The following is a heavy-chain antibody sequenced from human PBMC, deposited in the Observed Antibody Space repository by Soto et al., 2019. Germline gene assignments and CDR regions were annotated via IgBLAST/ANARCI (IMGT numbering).Heavy chain of an antibody. CDR1: GFTFSSYS. J-gene: IGHJ6*03. V-gene: IGHV3-48*01. CDR3: ARGSVLRRRMTIFSPDYYYMDV. D-gene: IGHD3-3*01. Sequence: EVQLVESGGGLVQPGGSLRLSCAASGFTFSSYSMNWVRQAPGKGLEWVSYISSSSSTIYYADSVKGRFTISRDNAKDSLYLQLNSPRAEDTAVYYCARGSVLRRRMTIFSPDYYYMDVWGRGTTVTVSS. CDR2: ISSSSSTI.